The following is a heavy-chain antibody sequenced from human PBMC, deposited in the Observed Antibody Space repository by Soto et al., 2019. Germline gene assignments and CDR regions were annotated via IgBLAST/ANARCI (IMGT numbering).Heavy chain of an antibody. J-gene: IGHJ4*02. Sequence: EVQLVESGGGLIQPGGSLRLSCTASGFIVSSNYMSWVRQAPGKRLEWVSVIYSGGSTYYGDSVKGRFTISRDNSKNTLYLQMNNLRAEDTAVYHCARSPGGGPFDYWGQGTLVTVSS. V-gene: IGHV3-53*01. D-gene: IGHD1-26*01. CDR2: IYSGGST. CDR3: ARSPGGGPFDY. CDR1: GFIVSSNY.